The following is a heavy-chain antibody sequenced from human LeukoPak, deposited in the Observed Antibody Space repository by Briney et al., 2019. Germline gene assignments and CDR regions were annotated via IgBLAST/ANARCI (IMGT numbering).Heavy chain of an antibody. Sequence: PSETLSLTCSVSGGSITSYYWSWIRQPPGKGLEWIGHVSDGGRTNYSPSLRSRVSISVVTSKNQFSLKLNSVTAADTAVYFCARASTTFDDWGQGTLVTVSS. CDR2: VSDGGRT. CDR1: GGSITSYY. V-gene: IGHV4-59*01. J-gene: IGHJ4*02. CDR3: ARASTTFDD. D-gene: IGHD1-14*01.